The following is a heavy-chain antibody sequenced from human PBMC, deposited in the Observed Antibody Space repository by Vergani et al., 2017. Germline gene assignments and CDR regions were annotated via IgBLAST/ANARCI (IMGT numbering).Heavy chain of an antibody. CDR2: IYYSGST. J-gene: IGHJ2*01. D-gene: IGHD3-10*01. V-gene: IGHV4-59*01. CDR1: GGSISSYY. CDR3: ARDSLLGFGELSMPYWYFDL. Sequence: QVQLQESGPGLVKPSETLSLTCTVSGGSISSYYWSWIRQPPGKGLEWIGYIYYSGSTNYNPSLKSRVTISVDTSKNQFSLKLSSVTAADTAVYYCARDSLLGFGELSMPYWYFDLWGRGTLVTVSS.